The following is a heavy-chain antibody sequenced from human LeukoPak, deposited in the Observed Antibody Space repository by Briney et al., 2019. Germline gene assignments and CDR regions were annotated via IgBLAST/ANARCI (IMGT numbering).Heavy chain of an antibody. CDR2: ISVYNGNT. J-gene: IGHJ4*02. CDR3: ARGTLMVRGVIDDY. Sequence: ASVKVSCKASGYTFTSYGIGWVRQAPGQGLEWMGWISVYNGNTNYAQKLQGRVTITADKSTSTAYMELSSLRSEDTAVYYCARGTLMVRGVIDDYWGQGTLVTVSS. CDR1: GYTFTSYG. D-gene: IGHD3-10*01. V-gene: IGHV1-18*01.